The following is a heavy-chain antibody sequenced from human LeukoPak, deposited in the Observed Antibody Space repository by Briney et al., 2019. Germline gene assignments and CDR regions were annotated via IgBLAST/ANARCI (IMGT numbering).Heavy chain of an antibody. D-gene: IGHD3-3*01. J-gene: IGHJ6*02. CDR2: INHSGST. Sequence: SETLSLTCAVYGGSFSGYYWSWIRQPPGKGLEWIGEINHSGSTNYNPSLKSRVTISVDTSKNQFSLKLSSVTAADTAVYYCARGRGYDFWSGYSYYYYGMDVWGQGTTVTVSS. V-gene: IGHV4-34*01. CDR1: GGSFSGYY. CDR3: ARGRGYDFWSGYSYYYYGMDV.